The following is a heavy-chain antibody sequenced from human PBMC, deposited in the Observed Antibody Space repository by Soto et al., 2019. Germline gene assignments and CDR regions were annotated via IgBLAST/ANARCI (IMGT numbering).Heavy chain of an antibody. V-gene: IGHV3-23*01. D-gene: IGHD2-21*01. CDR2: IGGSGTMT. CDR1: GFSFGTFA. J-gene: IGHJ5*02. Sequence: EVQLLESGGILAQPGGSLRLSCAASGFSFGTFAMNWVRQAPGEGLEWVSSIGGSGTMTHYADSVKGRFTISRDNSKNMVYLQMNTLRAEDTAVYYCVKCDVLKTTWGGWCNWFDPWGQGTLVTVSS. CDR3: VKCDVLKTTWGGWCNWFDP.